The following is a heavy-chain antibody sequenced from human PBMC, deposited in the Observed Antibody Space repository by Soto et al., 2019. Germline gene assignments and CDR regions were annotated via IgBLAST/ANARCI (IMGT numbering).Heavy chain of an antibody. CDR2: INAATGHT. Sequence: ASVKVSCKTSGYRFTEFSMQWVRQGPDQRLEWMGWINAATGHTEYSQKFQGRVTITTDTSATTAYMELSSLKSEDTTVYYCARGAVSLDHWGQGTLVTVSS. CDR3: ARGAVSLDH. J-gene: IGHJ4*02. CDR1: GYRFTEFS. D-gene: IGHD4-17*01. V-gene: IGHV1-3*01.